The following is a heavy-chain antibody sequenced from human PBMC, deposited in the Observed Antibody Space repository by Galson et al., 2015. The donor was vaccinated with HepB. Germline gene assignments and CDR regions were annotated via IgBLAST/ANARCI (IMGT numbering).Heavy chain of an antibody. V-gene: IGHV1-46*01. CDR3: ARETISAGDYYYYGMDV. CDR2: INPSGGST. Sequence: CKASGYTFTSSYMHWVRQAPGQGLEWMGIINPSGGSTGYAQKFQGRVTMTRDTSTSTVYMELSSLRSEDTAVYYCARETISAGDYYYYGMDVWGQGTTVTVSS. CDR1: GYTFTSSY. D-gene: IGHD3-3*01. J-gene: IGHJ6*02.